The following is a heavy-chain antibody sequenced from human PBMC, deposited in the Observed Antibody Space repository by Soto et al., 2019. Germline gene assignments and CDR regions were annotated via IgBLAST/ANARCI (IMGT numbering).Heavy chain of an antibody. CDR3: ARSIVVVTALDY. CDR1: GYTFTSYA. V-gene: IGHV1-3*05. CDR2: INAGNGNT. Sequence: QVQLVQSGAEEKKPGASVKVSCKASGYTFTSYAMHWVRRAPGQRLEWMGWINAGNGNTKYSQKFQGRVTITRDTCASTAYMELSSLRSEDTAVYYCARSIVVVTALDYWGQGTLVTVSS. D-gene: IGHD2-21*02. J-gene: IGHJ4*02.